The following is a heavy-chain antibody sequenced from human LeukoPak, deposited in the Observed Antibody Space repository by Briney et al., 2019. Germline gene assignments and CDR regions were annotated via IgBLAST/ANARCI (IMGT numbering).Heavy chain of an antibody. V-gene: IGHV4-39*07. CDR2: IYYSGST. D-gene: IGHD3-10*01. CDR3: ARDNPTFGESYFDY. Sequence: PSETLSLTCTVSGGSISSSSYYWGWIRQPPGKGLEWIGSIYYSGSTYYNPSLKSRVTISVDTSKNQFSLKLSSVTAADTAVYYCARDNPTFGESYFDYWGQGTLVTVSS. J-gene: IGHJ4*02. CDR1: GGSISSSSYY.